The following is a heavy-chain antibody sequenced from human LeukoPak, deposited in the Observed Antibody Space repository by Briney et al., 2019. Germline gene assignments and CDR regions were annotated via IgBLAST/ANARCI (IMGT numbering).Heavy chain of an antibody. CDR1: GYTFTSYG. CDR2: ISAYNGNT. D-gene: IGHD3-10*01. Sequence: ASLKVSCKASGYTFTSYGISWVRQAPGQRLEWMGWISAYNGNTNYAQKLQGRVTMTRDTSTSTAYMELRSLRSDDTAVYHCARDEYYYASGSSAGIDYWGQGTLVTVSS. CDR3: ARDEYYYASGSSAGIDY. V-gene: IGHV1-18*01. J-gene: IGHJ4*02.